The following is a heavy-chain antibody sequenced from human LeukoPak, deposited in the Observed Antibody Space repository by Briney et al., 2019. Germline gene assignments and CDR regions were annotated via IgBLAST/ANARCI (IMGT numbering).Heavy chain of an antibody. CDR1: GFTFSSYG. Sequence: GGSLRLSCAASGFTFSSYGMNWVRQAPGKGLEWVAFIRYDGSNKYYADSVKGRFTISRDNSKNTLYLQMNSLRAEDTAVYYCAKDSRITKVRGVEGIDYWGQGTLVTVSS. J-gene: IGHJ4*02. D-gene: IGHD3-10*01. CDR3: AKDSRITKVRGVEGIDY. CDR2: IRYDGSNK. V-gene: IGHV3-30*02.